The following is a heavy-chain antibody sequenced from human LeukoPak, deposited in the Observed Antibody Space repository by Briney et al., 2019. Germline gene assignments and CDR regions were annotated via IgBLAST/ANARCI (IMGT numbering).Heavy chain of an antibody. J-gene: IGHJ6*02. Sequence: GASVKVSCKASGGTFSSYAISWVRQAPGQGLEWMGGIIPIFGTANYAQKFQGRVTITADESTSTAYMELSSLRSEDTAVYYCARVRGDPITMVRGVIIWDYYYGMDVWGQGTRSPSP. V-gene: IGHV1-69*13. CDR3: ARVRGDPITMVRGVIIWDYYYGMDV. CDR2: IIPIFGTA. D-gene: IGHD3-10*01. CDR1: GGTFSSYA.